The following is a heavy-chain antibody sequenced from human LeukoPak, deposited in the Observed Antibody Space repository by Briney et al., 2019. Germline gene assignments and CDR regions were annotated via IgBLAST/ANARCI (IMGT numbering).Heavy chain of an antibody. V-gene: IGHV4-39*07. CDR1: GGSISSSSYY. Sequence: SETLSLTCTVSGGSISSSSYYWGWIRQPPGKGLEWIGSIYYSGSTYYNPSLKSRVTISVDTSKNQFSLKLSSVTAADTAVYYCARDGATKRWLDPIDYWGQGTLVTVSS. CDR3: ARDGATKRWLDPIDY. D-gene: IGHD5-24*01. J-gene: IGHJ4*02. CDR2: IYYSGST.